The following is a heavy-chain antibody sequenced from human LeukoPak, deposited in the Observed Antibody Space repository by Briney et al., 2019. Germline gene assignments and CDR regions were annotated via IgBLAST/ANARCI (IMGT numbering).Heavy chain of an antibody. CDR1: GITFSSYW. V-gene: IGHV3-74*01. CDR2: INTQGTYT. CDR3: VIDLGDYNDF. J-gene: IGHJ4*02. Sequence: GGSLRLSCAVSGITFSSYWMPWVRQGPGRGLLWVSRINTQGTYTNYADSVKGRFTISRDNAKNTLYLQMSSLRADDTAVYYCVIDLGDYNDFWGQGTLVSVSS. D-gene: IGHD2-15*01.